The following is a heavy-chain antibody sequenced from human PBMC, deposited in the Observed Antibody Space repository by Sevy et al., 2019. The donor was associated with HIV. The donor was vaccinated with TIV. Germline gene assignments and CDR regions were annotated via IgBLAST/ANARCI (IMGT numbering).Heavy chain of an antibody. CDR2: FDPEDDET. Sequence: ASVKVSCKVSGYRLSQLSMHWVRQAPGKGLEWMGSFDPEDDETIYAQNCQGRVAMTEDTSTDTAYMELSTLRSEDTAVYYCAATKDYYGSSGSPFDYCGQGTLVTVSS. V-gene: IGHV1-24*01. CDR1: GYRLSQLS. J-gene: IGHJ4*02. CDR3: AATKDYYGSSGSPFDY. D-gene: IGHD3-22*01.